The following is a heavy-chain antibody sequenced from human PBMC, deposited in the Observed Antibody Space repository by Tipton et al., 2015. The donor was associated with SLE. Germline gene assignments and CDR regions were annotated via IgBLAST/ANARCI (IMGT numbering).Heavy chain of an antibody. CDR2: ISRNSDYI. CDR3: ASTPSMVEEPVLA. Sequence: SLRLSCAASGFVFTSYCMSWVRQAPGKGLEWVSSISRNSDYIYYADSVKGRFTISRDNAKNSVYLQMNTLRAEDTAVYYCASTPSMVEEPVLAWGQGTMVTVSS. J-gene: IGHJ3*01. CDR1: GFVFTSYC. V-gene: IGHV3-21*03. D-gene: IGHD3-10*01.